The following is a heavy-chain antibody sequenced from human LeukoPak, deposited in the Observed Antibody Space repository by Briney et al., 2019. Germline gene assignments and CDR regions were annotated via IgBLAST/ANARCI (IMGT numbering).Heavy chain of an antibody. D-gene: IGHD6-19*01. CDR1: GFTFSRHV. Sequence: GSLRLSCSATGFTFSRHVMSWVRQAPGLGLEWVSGISASGAGTYYADSVKGRFTISRDNSKNTLYLQMNSLRAEDSAVYYCAKGNGGWTSYRNFDYWGQGTLLTVSS. V-gene: IGHV3-23*01. CDR3: AKGNGGWTSYRNFDY. J-gene: IGHJ4*02. CDR2: ISASGAGT.